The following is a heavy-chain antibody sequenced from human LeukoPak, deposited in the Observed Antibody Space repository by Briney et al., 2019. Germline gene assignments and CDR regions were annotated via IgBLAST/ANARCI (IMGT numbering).Heavy chain of an antibody. Sequence: SETLSLTCTVSGYSISSGYYWGWIRQPPGKGLEWIGSIYHSGSTYYNPSLKSRVTISVDTSKNQLSLKLSSVTAADTAVYYCARDRDFLYCSSTSCHHAFDIWGQGTMVTVSS. CDR3: ARDRDFLYCSSTSCHHAFDI. CDR2: IYHSGST. J-gene: IGHJ3*02. V-gene: IGHV4-38-2*02. CDR1: GYSISSGYY. D-gene: IGHD2-2*01.